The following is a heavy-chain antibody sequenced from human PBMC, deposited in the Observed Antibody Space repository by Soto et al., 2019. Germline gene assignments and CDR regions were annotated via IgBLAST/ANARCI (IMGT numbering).Heavy chain of an antibody. Sequence: QVRLVESGGGVVQPGTSLRLSCVASGFSFSTYGMHWVRQAPGKGREWVGVILKDGSDKYYADYVKGRLTISRDNSKNTLVLQMSSLRAEDTAMYYCARDGRYSYFDYWGQGARLTVSS. J-gene: IGHJ4*02. V-gene: IGHV3-33*05. D-gene: IGHD1-26*01. CDR1: GFSFSTYG. CDR3: ARDGRYSYFDY. CDR2: ILKDGSDK.